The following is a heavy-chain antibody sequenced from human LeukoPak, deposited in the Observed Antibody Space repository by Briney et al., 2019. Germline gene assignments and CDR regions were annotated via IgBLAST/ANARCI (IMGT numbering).Heavy chain of an antibody. CDR1: EFTFSTYA. D-gene: IGHD6-6*01. V-gene: IGHV3-23*01. Sequence: GGSLRLSCAASEFTFSTYAMSWVRQAPGKGLEWVSGISGSGGSTYYADSVKGRFTISRDNSKNTLHLQMNSLRAEDTAVYYCAKRLVAYDAFDIWGQGTMVTVSS. CDR3: AKRLVAYDAFDI. J-gene: IGHJ3*02. CDR2: ISGSGGST.